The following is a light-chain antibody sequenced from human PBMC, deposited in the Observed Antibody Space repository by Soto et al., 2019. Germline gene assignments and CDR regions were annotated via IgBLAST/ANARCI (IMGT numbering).Light chain of an antibody. CDR2: LGS. Sequence: DIVMTQSPLSLPVTPVDPASISFRSSQSLLHSNGYNYLDWYLQKSGQSPQLLIYLGSTRASGVPDRFNGSGSGTDFTLKIRRVEAEDVGVYYCMQPLHTPWTFGQGTKVDIK. V-gene: IGKV2-28*01. J-gene: IGKJ1*01. CDR3: MQPLHTPWT. CDR1: QSLLHSNGYNY.